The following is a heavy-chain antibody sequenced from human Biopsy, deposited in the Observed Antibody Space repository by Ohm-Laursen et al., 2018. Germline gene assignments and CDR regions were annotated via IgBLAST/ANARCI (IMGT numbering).Heavy chain of an antibody. J-gene: IGHJ6*02. D-gene: IGHD3-16*01. CDR1: GGSLSSYS. CDR2: IYTSGIT. V-gene: IGHV4-4*07. CDR3: ARAVDYYDPYYYYGLDV. Sequence: SDTLSLTCTVSGGSLSSYSWSWIRQPAGKGLEWIGQIYTSGITNYNPSLKSRVTMSVDTSKNQFSLKLRSVTAADTAVYYCARAVDYYDPYYYYGLDVWGQGTTVTVSS.